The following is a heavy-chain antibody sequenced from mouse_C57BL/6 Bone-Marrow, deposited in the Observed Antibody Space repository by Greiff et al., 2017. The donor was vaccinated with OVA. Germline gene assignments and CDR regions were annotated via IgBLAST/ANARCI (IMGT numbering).Heavy chain of an antibody. Sequence: LKQPGAELVKPGASVKLSCKASGYTFTSYWMHWVKQRPGRGLEWIGRIDPNSGGTKYNEKFKRKATLTVDKPSSTAYIQLSSLTSEDSAVYYCARSRGHYYGSIFDYWGQGTTLTVSS. D-gene: IGHD1-1*01. CDR1: GYTFTSYW. CDR3: ARSRGHYYGSIFDY. CDR2: IDPNSGGT. J-gene: IGHJ2*01. V-gene: IGHV1-72*01.